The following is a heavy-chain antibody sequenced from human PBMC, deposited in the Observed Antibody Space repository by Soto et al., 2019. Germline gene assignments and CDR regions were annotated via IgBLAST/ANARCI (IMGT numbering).Heavy chain of an antibody. V-gene: IGHV3-30-3*01. CDR3: ARQTSEAYFDY. Sequence: QVQLVESGGGVVQPGRSLRLSCAASGFTFSSYVMHWVRQAPGKGLEWVAVMSYDGSNEYYADSVKGRFTIFRDNSIDTLYLQMNSLRAEDTAVYYCARQTSEAYFDYWGQGTLVTVSS. CDR1: GFTFSSYV. J-gene: IGHJ4*02. CDR2: MSYDGSNE.